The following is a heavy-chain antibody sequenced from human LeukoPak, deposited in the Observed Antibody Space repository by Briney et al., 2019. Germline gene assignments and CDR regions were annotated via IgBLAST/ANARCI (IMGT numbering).Heavy chain of an antibody. CDR3: ARLTTPLIDY. J-gene: IGHJ4*02. CDR1: GFTFSSYW. CDR2: ISSSSSYI. Sequence: GGSLRLSCAASGFTFSSYWMSWVRQAPGKGLEWVSSISSSSSYIYYADSVKGRFTISRDNAKNSLYLQMNSLRAEDTAVYYCARLTTPLIDYWGQGTLVTVSS. V-gene: IGHV3-21*01. D-gene: IGHD1-1*01.